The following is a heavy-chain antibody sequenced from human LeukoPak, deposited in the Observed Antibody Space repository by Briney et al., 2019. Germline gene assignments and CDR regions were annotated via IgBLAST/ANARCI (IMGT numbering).Heavy chain of an antibody. D-gene: IGHD4-17*01. CDR2: IWYDGSNK. CDR1: GFTFSSYG. Sequence: PGGSLRLSCAASGFTFSSYGMHWVRQAPGKGLEWVAVIWYDGSNKYYADSVKGRFTISRDNSKNTLYLQMNSLRAEDTAVYYCAKDLPRYGDYDLCLDYWGQGTLVTVSS. V-gene: IGHV3-30*02. J-gene: IGHJ4*02. CDR3: AKDLPRYGDYDLCLDY.